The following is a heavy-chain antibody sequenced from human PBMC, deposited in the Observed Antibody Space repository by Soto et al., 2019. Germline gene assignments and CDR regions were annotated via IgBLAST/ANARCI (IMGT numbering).Heavy chain of an antibody. CDR1: GYTFTSYA. J-gene: IGHJ4*02. CDR3: ARACGGNLLSFGEPFSGPKYYFDY. Sequence: GAAVKVSCKASGYTFTSYAMHWVRQAPGQRLDWMGWINAGNGNTKYSQKFQGRVTITRDTSASTAYMELSSLRSEDTAVYYCARACGGNLLSFGEPFSGPKYYFDYWGQGILVTVSS. D-gene: IGHD3-10*01. CDR2: INAGNGNT. V-gene: IGHV1-3*01.